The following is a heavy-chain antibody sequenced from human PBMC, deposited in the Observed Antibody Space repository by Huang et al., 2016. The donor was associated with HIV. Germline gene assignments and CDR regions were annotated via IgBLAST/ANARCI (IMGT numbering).Heavy chain of an antibody. CDR2: INPNSGGT. CDR1: GYTFTGYY. Sequence: QVQLVQSGAEVKKPGASVKVSCKASGYTFTGYYMHWVRQAPGQGLEWMGWINPNSGGTNYAQKFQGRVTMTRDTSISTGYMELSRLRSDDTAVYYCAAGVVPAADYYYYYGMDVWGQGTTVTVSS. CDR3: AAGVVPAADYYYYYGMDV. J-gene: IGHJ6*02. V-gene: IGHV1-2*02. D-gene: IGHD2-2*01.